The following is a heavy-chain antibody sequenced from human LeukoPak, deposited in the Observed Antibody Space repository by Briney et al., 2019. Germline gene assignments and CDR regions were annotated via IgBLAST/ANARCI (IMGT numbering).Heavy chain of an antibody. D-gene: IGHD2-21*02. V-gene: IGHV3-23*01. Sequence: GGSLRLSCAASGFTFSSYAMSWVRQAPGKGLEWVSAISGSGGSTYYADSVKGRFTISRDNSKNTLYLQMNSLRAEDTAVYYCASSGGEYCGGDCYSTVTFDYWGQGTLVTVSS. CDR1: GFTFSSYA. J-gene: IGHJ4*02. CDR3: ASSGGEYCGGDCYSTVTFDY. CDR2: ISGSGGST.